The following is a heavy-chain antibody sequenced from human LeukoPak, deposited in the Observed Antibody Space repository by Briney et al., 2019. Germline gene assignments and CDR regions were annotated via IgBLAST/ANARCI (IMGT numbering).Heavy chain of an antibody. V-gene: IGHV3-21*01. D-gene: IGHD6-13*01. J-gene: IGHJ4*02. CDR1: GFTFSNYA. CDR3: ARDHPSSSWYRGYYFDY. Sequence: GGSLRLPCAASGFTFSNYALAWVRQAPGKGLEWVSSISSSSSYIYYADSVKGRFTISRDNAKNSLYLQMNSLRAEDTAVYYCARDHPSSSWYRGYYFDYWGQGTLVTVSS. CDR2: ISSSSSYI.